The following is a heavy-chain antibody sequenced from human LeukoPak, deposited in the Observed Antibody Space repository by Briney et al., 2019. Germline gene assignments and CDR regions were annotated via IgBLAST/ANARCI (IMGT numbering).Heavy chain of an antibody. Sequence: SETLSLTCAVYGGSFSGYYWSWIRQPPGKGLEWIGEINHSGSTNYNPSLKSRVTISVDTSKNQFSLKLSSVTAADTAVYYCARGPKSVFGVVIAYYYYYMDVWGKGTTVTVS. J-gene: IGHJ6*03. CDR3: ARGPKSVFGVVIAYYYYYMDV. CDR1: GGSFSGYY. CDR2: INHSGST. V-gene: IGHV4-34*01. D-gene: IGHD3-3*01.